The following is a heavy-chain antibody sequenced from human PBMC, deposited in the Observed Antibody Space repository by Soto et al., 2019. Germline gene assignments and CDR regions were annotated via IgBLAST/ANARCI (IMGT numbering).Heavy chain of an antibody. CDR1: GFSLNTRDVG. V-gene: IGHV2-5*02. CDR2: VYWDDAK. CDR3: AHCRGGVASF. Sequence: QITLNESGPALVKPTQTLTLTCTFSGFSLNTRDVGVGWIRQPPGKALEWLGVVYWDDAKTYSPSLKSRLTITKDPPKTQVVLRMTKMHPVDTATYYCAHCRGGVASFWGQGTLVTVSS. D-gene: IGHD3-16*01. J-gene: IGHJ4*02.